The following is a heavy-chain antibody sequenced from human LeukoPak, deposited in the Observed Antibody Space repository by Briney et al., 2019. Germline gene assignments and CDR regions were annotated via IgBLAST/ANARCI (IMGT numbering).Heavy chain of an antibody. V-gene: IGHV3-21*01. D-gene: IGHD2-2*02. CDR1: GFTLSSCS. J-gene: IGHJ4*02. CDR2: ISSSSSHI. Sequence: PGGSLRLSCAVSGFTLSSCSMNWVRQAPGKGLEWVSSISSSSSHIYYADSVKGRFTISRDNAKNSLYLQMNSLRAEDTAVYYCANTILTGALWGQGTLVTVSS. CDR3: ANTILTGAL.